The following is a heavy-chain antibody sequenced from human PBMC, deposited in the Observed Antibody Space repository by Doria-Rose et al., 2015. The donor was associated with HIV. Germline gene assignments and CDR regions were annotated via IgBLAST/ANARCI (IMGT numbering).Heavy chain of an antibody. D-gene: IGHD6-13*01. CDR3: ARIKSSRWYHKYYFDF. CDR1: GVSLSSPGMG. J-gene: IGHJ4*02. CDR2: IFSDDAR. V-gene: IGHV2-26*01. Sequence: TLKESGPVLVKPTEALTLTCTVSGVSLSSPGMGVSWIRQPPGKALEWLGHIFSDDARSYKSSMTSRLTITRGTSKSQVVLTMTDMDPVDTATYYCARIKSSRWYHKYYFDFWGQGTLVIVSA.